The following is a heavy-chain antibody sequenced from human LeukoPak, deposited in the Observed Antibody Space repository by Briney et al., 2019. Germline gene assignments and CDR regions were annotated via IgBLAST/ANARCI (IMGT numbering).Heavy chain of an antibody. Sequence: GASVTVSCTASGGTFISYAISWVRQAPLHGLECMGWITAGTGNTKYSQNFQGRVTITRDTSASTAYMELSSLRSEDTAVYYCVSGIALSHWHYFDYWGQGTLVTVSS. D-gene: IGHD3-3*02. J-gene: IGHJ4*02. CDR2: ITAGTGNT. V-gene: IGHV1-3*01. CDR1: GGTFISYA. CDR3: VSGIALSHWHYFDY.